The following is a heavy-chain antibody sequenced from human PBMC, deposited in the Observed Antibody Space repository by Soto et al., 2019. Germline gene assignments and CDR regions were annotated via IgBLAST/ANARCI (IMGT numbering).Heavy chain of an antibody. Sequence: PGGSLRLSCAVSGFTFSSYAMTWVRQAPGKGLEWVSAISGSGGSTYYADSVKGRFTISRDNSRNTLYVQMNSLRAEDTAIYYCAKGQQHYDSSSYYVHWGQGILVTVSS. CDR1: GFTFSSYA. J-gene: IGHJ4*02. D-gene: IGHD3-22*01. CDR3: AKGQQHYDSSSYYVH. CDR2: ISGSGGST. V-gene: IGHV3-23*01.